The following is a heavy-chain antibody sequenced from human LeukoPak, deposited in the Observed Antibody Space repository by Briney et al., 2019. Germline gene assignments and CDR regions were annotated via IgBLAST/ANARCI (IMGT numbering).Heavy chain of an antibody. J-gene: IGHJ5*02. V-gene: IGHV3-53*01. CDR3: AKRGYGSGSYYTGLAAPLNWFDP. CDR2: IYRGDST. D-gene: IGHD3-10*01. CDR1: GFTVSSNY. Sequence: GGSLRLSCAASGFTVSSNYMSWVRQAPGKGLEWVSVIYRGDSTYYADSVKGRFTISRDNSKNTLYLQMHSLRAEDTAVYYCAKRGYGSGSYYTGLAAPLNWFDPWGQGTLVTVSS.